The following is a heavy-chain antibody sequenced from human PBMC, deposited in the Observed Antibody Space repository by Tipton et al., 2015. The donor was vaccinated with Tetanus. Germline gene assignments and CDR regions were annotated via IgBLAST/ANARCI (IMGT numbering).Heavy chain of an antibody. J-gene: IGHJ4*02. Sequence: TLSLTCTVSGGSISNYYWNWIRQSPGKGLEWLGNIYYSGDTDYNPSLQSRATISLDTAKNHFSLRLNSVTAADTAVYYCARANYAFPNKGPFDFWGQGILVLVSS. V-gene: IGHV4-59*01. CDR3: ARANYAFPNKGPFDF. CDR2: IYYSGDT. D-gene: IGHD3-3*01. CDR1: GGSISNYY.